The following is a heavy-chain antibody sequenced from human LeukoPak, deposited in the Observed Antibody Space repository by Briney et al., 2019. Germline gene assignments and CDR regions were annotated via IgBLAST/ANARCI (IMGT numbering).Heavy chain of an antibody. CDR2: IYTSGST. CDR3: ASLPRSTSWNYYYMDV. V-gene: IGHV4-4*07. J-gene: IGHJ6*03. D-gene: IGHD2-2*01. CDR1: GCSISSYY. Sequence: ASETLSLTCIVSGCSISSYYWSWIRQPAGKGLEWIGRIYTSGSTNYNPSLKSRVTMSVDTSKNQFSLKLSSVTAADTAVYYCASLPRSTSWNYYYMDVWGKGTTVTVSS.